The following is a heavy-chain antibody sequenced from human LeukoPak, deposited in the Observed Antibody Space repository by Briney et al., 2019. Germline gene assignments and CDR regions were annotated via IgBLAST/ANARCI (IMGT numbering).Heavy chain of an antibody. D-gene: IGHD2-8*02. J-gene: IGHJ4*02. CDR3: ARGLPGYWFDY. CDR1: GFTFSSYD. Sequence: PGGSLRLSCAASGFTFSSYDMHWVRRPTGKGLEWVPGIGTVGDTYYPGSVKGRFTISRENAKNSLYLQMNSLRAGDTAVYFCARGLPGYWFDYWGQGTLVTVSS. CDR2: IGTVGDT. V-gene: IGHV3-13*01.